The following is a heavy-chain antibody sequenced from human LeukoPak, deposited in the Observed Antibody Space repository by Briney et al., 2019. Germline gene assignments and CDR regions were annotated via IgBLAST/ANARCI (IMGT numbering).Heavy chain of an antibody. CDR3: ASDQGGSSGNFDY. V-gene: IGHV1-2*02. CDR1: GYTFTGYY. CDR2: INPNSGGT. D-gene: IGHD6-25*01. Sequence: ASVKGSCKASGYTFTGYYMHWVRLAPGQGLEWMGWINPNSGGTNYAQKFQGRVTMTRDTSISTAYVELSSLRSDDTAVYYCASDQGGSSGNFDYWGQGTLVTVSS. J-gene: IGHJ4*02.